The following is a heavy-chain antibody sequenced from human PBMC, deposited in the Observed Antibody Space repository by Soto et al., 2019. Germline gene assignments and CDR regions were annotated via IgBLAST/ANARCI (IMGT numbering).Heavy chain of an antibody. D-gene: IGHD2-8*01. CDR3: ARLMGTSFDL. V-gene: IGHV3-72*01. CDR1: VFIFSDHY. Sequence: SLRLSCSASVFIFSDHYMDWCRQAPGKGLEWVGRARNKVSSYTTAYAASVKGRFTISRDDSKNSLYLEMSSLKTEDTAVYFCARLMGTSFDLWGQGTLVTVSS. J-gene: IGHJ4*02. CDR2: ARNKVSSYTT.